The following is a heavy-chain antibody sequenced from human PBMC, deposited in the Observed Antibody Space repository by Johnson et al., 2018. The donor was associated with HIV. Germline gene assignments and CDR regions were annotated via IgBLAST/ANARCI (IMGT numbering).Heavy chain of an antibody. V-gene: IGHV3-30*18. CDR1: AFTLSSYV. D-gene: IGHD3-3*01. Sequence: QVQLVESGGGVVQPGRSLRLSCGASAFTLSSYVMHWVRQAPGKGLEWVALISYDGSNKYYADSVKGRFTISRDNSKNTLYLQMNSLRAEDSGVYYCAKDWSVLEWLSLHAFDIWGQGTMVTVSS. CDR3: AKDWSVLEWLSLHAFDI. CDR2: ISYDGSNK. J-gene: IGHJ3*02.